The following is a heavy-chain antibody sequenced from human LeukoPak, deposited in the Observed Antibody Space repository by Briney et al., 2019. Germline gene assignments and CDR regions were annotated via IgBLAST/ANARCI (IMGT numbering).Heavy chain of an antibody. D-gene: IGHD2-2*01. CDR1: GFTFSTYW. CDR2: IKQDGSEK. J-gene: IGHJ4*02. V-gene: IGHV3-7*01. CDR3: ARDRGVPAAIGLFDY. Sequence: GGSLRLSCAASGFTFSTYWMSWVRQAPGKGLEWVANIKQDGSEKYYVDSVKGRFTISRDNAKNSLYLQMNSLRAEDTAVYYCARDRGVPAAIGLFDYWGQGTLVTVSS.